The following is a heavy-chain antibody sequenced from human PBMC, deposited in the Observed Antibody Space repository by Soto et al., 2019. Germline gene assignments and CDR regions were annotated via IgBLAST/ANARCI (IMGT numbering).Heavy chain of an antibody. D-gene: IGHD1-1*01. CDR2: LSANGAST. V-gene: IGHV3-23*01. CDR3: AKQIWTDNGMDV. J-gene: IGHJ6*02. CDR1: GFSFYSYV. Sequence: EVQLLESGGGLIQPGGPLRLSCAAAGFSFYSYVMSWVRQPPGKGLEWVSTLSANGASTFYADSVKGRFTISRDNYKNTLFLQMNSLRAEDSAVYYCAKQIWTDNGMDVSGLGTTVTVSS.